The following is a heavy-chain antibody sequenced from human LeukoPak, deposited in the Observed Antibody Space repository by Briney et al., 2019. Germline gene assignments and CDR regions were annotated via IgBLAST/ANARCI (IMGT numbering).Heavy chain of an antibody. CDR2: IYYSGST. V-gene: IGHV4-61*01. J-gene: IGHJ6*04. Sequence: SETLSLTCTVSGGSVSSGSYYWSWIRQPPGQGLEWIGYIYYSGSTNYNPSLKSRVTISVDRSKNQFSLKLSSVTAADTAVYYCARNYGSGSGDYYYGMDVWGKGTTVTVSS. CDR1: GGSVSSGSYY. D-gene: IGHD3-10*01. CDR3: ARNYGSGSGDYYYGMDV.